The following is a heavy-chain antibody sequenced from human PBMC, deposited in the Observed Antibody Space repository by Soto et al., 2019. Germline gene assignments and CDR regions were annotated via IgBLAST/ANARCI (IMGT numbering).Heavy chain of an antibody. J-gene: IGHJ4*02. V-gene: IGHV1-2*02. CDR3: ARGRTTVTTLRPFDY. CDR2: INPNNGNT. CDR1: GYSFTGYN. Sequence: QVQLVQSGAEVKKPGASVKVSCKASGYSFTGYNMHWVRQAPGQGLEWMGWINPNNGNTDFAQKFQGRVTMTRDTSISTAYMELSRLRSDDTAMYYCARGRTTVTTLRPFDYWGQGTLVTVSS. D-gene: IGHD4-17*01.